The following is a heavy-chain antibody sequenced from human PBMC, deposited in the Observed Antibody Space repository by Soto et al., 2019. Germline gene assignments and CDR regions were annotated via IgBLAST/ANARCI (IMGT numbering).Heavy chain of an antibody. Sequence: TLSLTCTVSGGSISSGNYYWSWIRQPPGEGLEWIGFISYSGTTSYSPSLKSRVAISLDTSKNQFSLSLSSVTAADTAVYYCARGRGYSYGLDPWGQGTLVTVSS. CDR3: ARGRGYSYGLDP. CDR1: GGSISSGNYY. V-gene: IGHV4-30-4*01. CDR2: ISYSGTT. D-gene: IGHD5-18*01. J-gene: IGHJ5*02.